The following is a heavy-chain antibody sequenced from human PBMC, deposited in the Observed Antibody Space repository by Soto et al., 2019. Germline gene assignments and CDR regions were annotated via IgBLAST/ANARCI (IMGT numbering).Heavy chain of an antibody. V-gene: IGHV5-51*01. CDR1: GYSFTSYW. CDR3: ARRVRLSWGSYRHNWFDP. D-gene: IGHD3-16*02. J-gene: IGHJ5*02. CDR2: IYPGDSDT. Sequence: GESLKISCKGSGYSFTSYWIGWVRQMPGKGLEWMGIIYPGDSDTRYSPSFQGQVTISADKSISTAYLQWSSLKASDTAMYYCARRVRLSWGSYRHNWFDPWGQGTLVTVSS.